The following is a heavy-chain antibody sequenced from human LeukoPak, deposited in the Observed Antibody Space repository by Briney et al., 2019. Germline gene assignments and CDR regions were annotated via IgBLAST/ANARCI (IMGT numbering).Heavy chain of an antibody. J-gene: IGHJ6*03. CDR3: ARVSRIAAAGTEYYYYMDV. V-gene: IGHV3-21*01. CDR2: ISSSSSYI. CDR1: GFTFSSYA. D-gene: IGHD6-13*01. Sequence: GGSLRLSCAASGFTFSSYAMSWVRQAPGKGLEWVSCISSSSSYIYYADSVKGRFTISRDNAKNSLYLQMNSLRAEDTGVYYCARVSRIAAAGTEYYYYMDVWGKGTTVTVSS.